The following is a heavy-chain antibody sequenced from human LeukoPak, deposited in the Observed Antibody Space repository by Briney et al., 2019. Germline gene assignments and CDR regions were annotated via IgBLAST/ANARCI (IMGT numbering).Heavy chain of an antibody. CDR2: IKQDGSEK. CDR1: GFTFSTYW. J-gene: IGHJ4*02. Sequence: GGSLRLSCAASGFTFSTYWMSWVRQAPGKGLEWVANIKQDGSEKYYVGSVKGRFTISRDNAKNSLYLQMNSLRAEDTAVYYCARERQNKDFWSGGDYWGQGTLVTVSS. V-gene: IGHV3-7*01. D-gene: IGHD3-3*01. CDR3: ARERQNKDFWSGGDY.